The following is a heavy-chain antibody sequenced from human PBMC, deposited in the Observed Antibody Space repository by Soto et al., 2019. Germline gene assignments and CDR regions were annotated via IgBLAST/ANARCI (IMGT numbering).Heavy chain of an antibody. V-gene: IGHV4-59*01. CDR3: ARSGSKYGANAFDI. D-gene: IGHD5-18*01. Sequence: PSETLSLTCTVSGGSISGYYWNWIRQPPGKGLEYIGHIYYIGTTNYNPSLKSRATISVDTSKNQFSLKLTSVTAADTAVYFCARSGSKYGANAFDIWDQGTRVTVS. CDR1: GGSISGYY. J-gene: IGHJ3*02. CDR2: IYYIGTT.